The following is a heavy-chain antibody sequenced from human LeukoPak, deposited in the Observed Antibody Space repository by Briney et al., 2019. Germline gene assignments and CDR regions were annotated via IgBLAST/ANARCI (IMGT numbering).Heavy chain of an antibody. CDR3: ATSPRLLDY. J-gene: IGHJ4*02. Sequence: TTGGSLRLSCAASGFTFSDYYMTWIRQAPGKGLEWVSYISNTASTMKYADSVKGRFTISRDNAKNSLFLQMNSLRAEDTAVYYCATSPRLLDYWGQGTLVTVSS. CDR2: ISNTASTM. CDR1: GFTFSDYY. V-gene: IGHV3-11*01. D-gene: IGHD3-16*01.